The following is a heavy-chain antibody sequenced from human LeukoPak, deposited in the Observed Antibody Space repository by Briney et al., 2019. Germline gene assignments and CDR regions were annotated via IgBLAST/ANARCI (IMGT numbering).Heavy chain of an antibody. D-gene: IGHD3-10*01. V-gene: IGHV4-38-2*02. Sequence: PSETLSLTCAVSGYSISRGFYWGWIRPPPGKGLEWIGNIYHKGRTYYKSSLKSRVTISLDTSKNQFSLKLSSVTAADTAVYYCAREWFGESPEWFDPWGQGTLVTVSS. J-gene: IGHJ5*02. CDR2: IYHKGRT. CDR3: AREWFGESPEWFDP. CDR1: GYSISRGFY.